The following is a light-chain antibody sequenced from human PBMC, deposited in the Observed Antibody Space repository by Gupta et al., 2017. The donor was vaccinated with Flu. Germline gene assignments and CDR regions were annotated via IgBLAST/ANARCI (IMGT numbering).Light chain of an antibody. V-gene: IGKV1-39*01. CDR3: QQRDSTPNT. CDR2: AAS. J-gene: IGKJ1*01. Sequence: DIQMTQSPSSLSASVGDRVTITCRASQSISNYLNWYQQKPGKAPKLLLYAASSLQSGVPSRFSGSGSGRDFTLTIIRLQPEDFATYYCQQRDSTPNTFGQGTKVEIK. CDR1: QSISNY.